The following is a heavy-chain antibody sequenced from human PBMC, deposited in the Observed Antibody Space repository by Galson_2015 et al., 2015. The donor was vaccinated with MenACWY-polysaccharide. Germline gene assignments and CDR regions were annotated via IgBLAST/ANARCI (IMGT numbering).Heavy chain of an antibody. CDR3: AKRHGDGTGAASLDV. Sequence: SLRLSCAASGYTFSGCAMSWVRQAPGKGLEWVARISGCDGNTYYADYVKGRVIMTKDTSKSTVYMEMKSLRSEDTAVYYCAKRHGDGTGAASLDVWGQGTLVTVSS. V-gene: IGHV3-23*01. CDR2: ISGCDGNT. J-gene: IGHJ4*02. CDR1: GYTFSGCA. D-gene: IGHD1-26*01.